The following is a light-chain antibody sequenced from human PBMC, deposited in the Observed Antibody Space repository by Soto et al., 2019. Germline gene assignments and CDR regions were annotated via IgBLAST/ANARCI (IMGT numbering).Light chain of an antibody. CDR2: AAS. V-gene: IGKV1-39*01. CDR1: QSISTY. Sequence: IQLTQSPSSLSASVGDTVTITCRASQSISTYLNWYQHKPGKAPILLIQAASTLLSGVPSRFSGSGSETDFTLTISSLRPEDVATYYCQQSYRTPYTFAQGTKVEIK. J-gene: IGKJ2*01. CDR3: QQSYRTPYT.